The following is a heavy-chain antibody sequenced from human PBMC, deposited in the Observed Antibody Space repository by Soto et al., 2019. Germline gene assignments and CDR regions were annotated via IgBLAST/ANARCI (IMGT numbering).Heavy chain of an antibody. Sequence: ASVKVSCKASGYTFTSYGISWVRQAPGQGLEWMGWISAYNGNTNYAQKLQGRVTMTTDTSTSTAYMELRSLRSDDTAVYYCAREIGAYNWNSIPMDVWGQGTTVTVSS. CDR1: GYTFTSYG. J-gene: IGHJ6*02. CDR3: AREIGAYNWNSIPMDV. CDR2: ISAYNGNT. V-gene: IGHV1-18*01. D-gene: IGHD1-7*01.